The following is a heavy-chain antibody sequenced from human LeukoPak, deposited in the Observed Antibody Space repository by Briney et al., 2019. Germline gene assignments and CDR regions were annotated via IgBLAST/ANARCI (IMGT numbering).Heavy chain of an antibody. CDR2: ISAYNGNT. Sequence: EASVKVSCKASGYTFTSYGISWVRQAPGQGLEWMGWISAYNGNTNYAQKLQGRVTMTTDTSTSTAYMELRSLRSDDTAVHYCARLNEDTYYYDSSGYYFDYWGQGTLVTVSS. J-gene: IGHJ4*02. CDR1: GYTFTSYG. D-gene: IGHD3-22*01. V-gene: IGHV1-18*01. CDR3: ARLNEDTYYYDSSGYYFDY.